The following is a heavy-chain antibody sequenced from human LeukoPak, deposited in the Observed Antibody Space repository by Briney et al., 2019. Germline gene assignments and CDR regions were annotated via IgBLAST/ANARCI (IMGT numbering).Heavy chain of an antibody. CDR1: GFTFSSYA. Sequence: PGRSLRLSCAASGFTFSSYAMHWVRQAPGKGLEWVAVISYDGSNKYYADSVKGRFTISRDNSKNTLYLQMNSLRAEDTAVYYCAREKDSSSWYYFDYWGQGTLVTVSS. CDR2: ISYDGSNK. CDR3: AREKDSSSWYYFDY. D-gene: IGHD6-13*01. J-gene: IGHJ4*02. V-gene: IGHV3-30-3*01.